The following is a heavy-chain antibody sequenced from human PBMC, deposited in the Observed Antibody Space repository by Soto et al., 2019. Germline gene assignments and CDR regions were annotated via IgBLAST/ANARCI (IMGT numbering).Heavy chain of an antibody. D-gene: IGHD6-19*01. V-gene: IGHV1-18*01. J-gene: IGHJ4*02. Sequence: ASVKVCCKASGYTFTSYGSSWVRQAPGQGLEWMGWISAYNGNTNYAQKLQGRVTMTTDTSTSTAYMELRSLRSDDTAVYYCARDRYSSGSFDYWGQGTLVTVSS. CDR1: GYTFTSYG. CDR2: ISAYNGNT. CDR3: ARDRYSSGSFDY.